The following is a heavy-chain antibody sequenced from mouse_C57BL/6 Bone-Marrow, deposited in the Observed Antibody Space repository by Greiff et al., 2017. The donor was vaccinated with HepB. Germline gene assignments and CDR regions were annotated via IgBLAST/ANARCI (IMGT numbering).Heavy chain of an antibody. D-gene: IGHD1-2*01. CDR3: ANQGGLGAY. CDR1: GYTFTDYN. J-gene: IGHJ3*01. V-gene: IGHV1-18*01. Sequence: VQLQQSGPELVKPGASVKIPCKASGYTFTDYNMDWVKQSHGKSLEWIGDINPNNGGTNYNQKFKGKATLTVDKSSSTAYMELRSLTSEDTAVYYCANQGGLGAYWGQGTLVTVSA. CDR2: INPNNGGT.